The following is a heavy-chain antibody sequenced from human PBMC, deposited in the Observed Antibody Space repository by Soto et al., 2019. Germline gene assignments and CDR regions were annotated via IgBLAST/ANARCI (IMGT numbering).Heavy chain of an antibody. CDR3: ARDGYDGSGSPYPGC. CDR1: RGSMSEYF. V-gene: IGHV4-59*01. J-gene: IGHJ4*02. D-gene: IGHD3-10*01. Sequence: KPSETLSLTCSVPRGSMSEYFWSWIRQSPGKGLEWIRYIYYLGSTYYNPSLMSRVTISMDTTKRHFSLRLTSGTAADTAVYYCARDGYDGSGSPYPGCWGPGSQVTVSS. CDR2: IYYLGST.